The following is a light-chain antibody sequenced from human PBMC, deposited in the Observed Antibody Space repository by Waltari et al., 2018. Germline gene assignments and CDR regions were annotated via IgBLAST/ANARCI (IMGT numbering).Light chain of an antibody. Sequence: EIVMTQSPPTLSVSPGERATLSCRASQSVSNSLACYQHRPGRAPRLLIHSASTRAPGIPARFSGSGSETEFTLTISNLQSEDFALYYCQQYNNWPPLTFGQGTRLEIK. CDR1: QSVSNS. CDR2: SAS. J-gene: IGKJ5*01. CDR3: QQYNNWPPLT. V-gene: IGKV3D-15*01.